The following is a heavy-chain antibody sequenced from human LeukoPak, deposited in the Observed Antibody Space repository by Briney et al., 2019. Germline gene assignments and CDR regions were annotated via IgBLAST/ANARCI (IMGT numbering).Heavy chain of an antibody. CDR2: INPKSGGT. CDR1: GYTFTGYY. D-gene: IGHD6-19*01. V-gene: IGHV1-2*06. J-gene: IGHJ4*02. Sequence: ASVKVSCKTSGYTFTGYYMHWVRQAPGQGLEWMGRINPKSGGTDYAQKFQGRVTMTRDTSISTAYMELSRLRSDDTAVYYCAASIALTGNFFGYWGQGTLVTVSP. CDR3: AASIALTGNFFGY.